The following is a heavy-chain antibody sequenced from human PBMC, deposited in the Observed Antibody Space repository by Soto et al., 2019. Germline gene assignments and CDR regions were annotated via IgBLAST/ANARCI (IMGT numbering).Heavy chain of an antibody. D-gene: IGHD4-17*01. CDR3: ARLTVTTSWNWFDP. CDR1: GGSISSSSYY. J-gene: IGHJ5*02. V-gene: IGHV4-39*01. CDR2: IYYSGST. Sequence: QLQLQESGPGLVKPSETLSLTCTVSGGSISSSSYYWGWIRQPPGQGLEWIGSIYYSGSTYYNPSLKSRVTISVDTSKNQFSLKLSSVTAADTAVYYCARLTVTTSWNWFDPWGQGTMVTVSS.